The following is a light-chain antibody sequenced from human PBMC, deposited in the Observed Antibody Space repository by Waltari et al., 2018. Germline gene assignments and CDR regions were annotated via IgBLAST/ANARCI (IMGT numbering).Light chain of an antibody. V-gene: IGKV3-15*01. CDR3: QQYNSWPPVT. CDR2: GAS. Sequence: EIVMTQSPATLSVSPGERATLSCRASQNVNNNLAWYQHKHGQPPRLLIYGASTRATGIPDRFSGSASETEFTLTISSMQSEDFAVYYCQQYNSWPPVTFGPVTKVDIK. J-gene: IGKJ3*01. CDR1: QNVNNN.